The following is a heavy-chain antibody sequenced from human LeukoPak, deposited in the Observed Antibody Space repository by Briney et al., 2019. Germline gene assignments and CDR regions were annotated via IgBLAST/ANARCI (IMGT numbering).Heavy chain of an antibody. J-gene: IGHJ4*02. D-gene: IGHD4-17*01. CDR2: VHDSGST. V-gene: IGHV4-59*08. Sequence: SETLSLTCSVSGGSIRSYYWSWIRQPPGKGLEWIGYVHDSGSTYYNPSLKSRLTMSADPSKNQFSLKLTSVTAADTAVYYCARVGGGDYLIDYWGQGTLVTVSS. CDR1: GGSIRSYY. CDR3: ARVGGGDYLIDY.